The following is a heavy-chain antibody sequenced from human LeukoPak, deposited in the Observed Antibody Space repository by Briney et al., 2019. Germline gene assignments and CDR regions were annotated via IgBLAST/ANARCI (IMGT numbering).Heavy chain of an antibody. Sequence: GGSLRLSCAASGFTFSSYWMSWVRQAPGKGLEWVANIKQDGSEKYYVDSVKGRFSISRDNAKNSLYLQMNSLRAEDTAVYYCARWIQLWLGAFDIWGQGTMVTVSS. J-gene: IGHJ3*02. CDR1: GFTFSSYW. CDR3: ARWIQLWLGAFDI. D-gene: IGHD5-18*01. V-gene: IGHV3-7*01. CDR2: IKQDGSEK.